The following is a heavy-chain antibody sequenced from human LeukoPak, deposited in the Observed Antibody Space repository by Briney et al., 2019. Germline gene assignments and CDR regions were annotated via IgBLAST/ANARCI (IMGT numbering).Heavy chain of an antibody. CDR3: AKEGTDYGDYPYFFDY. D-gene: IGHD4-17*01. CDR1: GFTFSDSG. V-gene: IGHV3-30*18. Sequence: GGSLRLSCAASGFTFSDSGMHWVRQAPGKGLEWVAIISFDGSRRFYADSVRGRFTVSRDNSKNTLFLQMDSLSAYDTGVYYCAKEGTDYGDYPYFFDYWGQGTLVTVSS. CDR2: ISFDGSRR. J-gene: IGHJ4*02.